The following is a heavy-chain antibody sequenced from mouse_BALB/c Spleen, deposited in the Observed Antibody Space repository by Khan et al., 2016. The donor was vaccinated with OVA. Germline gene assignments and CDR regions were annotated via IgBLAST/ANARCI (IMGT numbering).Heavy chain of an antibody. CDR3: ARDGYSPWFAY. CDR1: GFNIKDYY. CDR2: IDPENGNT. J-gene: IGHJ3*01. D-gene: IGHD2-3*01. V-gene: IGHV14-1*02. Sequence: VQLQQSGAELVRPGALVKLSCKASGFNIKDYYIHWVKQRPEQGLEWIGWIDPENGNTIYDPKFLGKASITADTSSNTAYLQLSSLTSEDTAVYYCARDGYSPWFAYWGQGTLVTASA.